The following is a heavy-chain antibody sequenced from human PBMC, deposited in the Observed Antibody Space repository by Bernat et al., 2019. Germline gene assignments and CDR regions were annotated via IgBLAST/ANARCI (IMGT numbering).Heavy chain of an antibody. CDR1: GGTFSSYA. CDR2: IIPIFGTA. V-gene: IGHV1-69*01. J-gene: IGHJ4*02. D-gene: IGHD2-8*01. CDR3: ARGRYCTNGVCYTGGDY. Sequence: QVQLVQSGAEVKKPGSSVKVSCKASGGTFSSYAISWVRQAPGQGLEWMGGIIPIFGTANYAQKFQGRVTITADESTSTAYMELSSLRSEDTAVYYCARGRYCTNGVCYTGGDYWGQGTLVTVSS.